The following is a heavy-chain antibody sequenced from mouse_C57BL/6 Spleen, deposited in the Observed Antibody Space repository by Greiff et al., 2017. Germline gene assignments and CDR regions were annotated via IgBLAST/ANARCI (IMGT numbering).Heavy chain of an antibody. CDR3: SRPLYYYGSSLFAY. J-gene: IGHJ3*01. CDR2: INPNNGGT. V-gene: IGHV1-18*01. Sequence: VQLQQSGPELVKPGASVKIPCKASGYTFTDYNMDWVKQSHGKSLEWIGDINPNNGGTIYNQKFKGKATLTVDKSSSTAYMELRSLTSEDTTVYYCSRPLYYYGSSLFAYWGQGTLVTVSA. CDR1: GYTFTDYN. D-gene: IGHD1-1*01.